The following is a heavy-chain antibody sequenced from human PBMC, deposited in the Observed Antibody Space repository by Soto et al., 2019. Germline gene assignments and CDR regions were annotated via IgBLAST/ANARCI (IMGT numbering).Heavy chain of an antibody. V-gene: IGHV1-69*13. Sequence: SVKVACKASGGTFSSYAISWVRQAPGQGLEWMGGIIPIFGTANYAQKFQGRVTITADESTSTAYMELSSLRSEDTAVYYCARDQVVPAAITYYYYGMDVWGQGTTVTVSS. CDR1: GGTFSSYA. J-gene: IGHJ6*02. CDR3: ARDQVVPAAITYYYYGMDV. D-gene: IGHD2-2*02. CDR2: IIPIFGTA.